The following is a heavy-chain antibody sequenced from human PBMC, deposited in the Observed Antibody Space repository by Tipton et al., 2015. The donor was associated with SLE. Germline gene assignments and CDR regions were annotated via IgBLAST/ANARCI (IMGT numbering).Heavy chain of an antibody. V-gene: IGHV3-23*01. CDR3: ARDPDYYDPSWYFDL. Sequence: SLRLSCAASGFTFSSYAMNWVRQAPGRGLEWVSLISGNGRGTYYADSAKGRFTISRDNAKNSLYLQMNSLRAEDTAVYYCARDPDYYDPSWYFDLCGRGTLVTVAS. CDR2: ISGNGRGT. D-gene: IGHD3-22*01. CDR1: GFTFSSYA. J-gene: IGHJ2*01.